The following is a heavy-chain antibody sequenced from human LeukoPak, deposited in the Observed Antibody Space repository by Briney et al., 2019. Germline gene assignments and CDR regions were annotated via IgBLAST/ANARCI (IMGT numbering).Heavy chain of an antibody. Sequence: ASVKVSCKASGYTFPTYGISWVRQAPGQGLEWMGWISAYNGNTNYAQKLQGRVTMTTDTSTTTAYMELRSLRSDDTAMYYRARESRRCSSTNCYFDYWGQGTLVTVSS. J-gene: IGHJ4*02. D-gene: IGHD2-2*01. CDR3: ARESRRCSSTNCYFDY. CDR1: GYTFPTYG. V-gene: IGHV1-18*01. CDR2: ISAYNGNT.